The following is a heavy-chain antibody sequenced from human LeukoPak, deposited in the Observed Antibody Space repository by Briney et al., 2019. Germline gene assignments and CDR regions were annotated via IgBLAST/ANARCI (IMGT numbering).Heavy chain of an antibody. J-gene: IGHJ4*02. CDR3: ATNGVVVAATVYYFDY. CDR2: ISGSGGST. CDR1: GFTFSSYA. D-gene: IGHD2-15*01. V-gene: IGHV3-23*01. Sequence: GGSLRLSCAASGFTFSSYAMSWARQAPGKGLEWVSAISGSGGSTYYADSVKGRFTISRDNSKNTLYLQMNSLRAEDTAVYYCATNGVVVAATVYYFDYWGQGTLVTVSS.